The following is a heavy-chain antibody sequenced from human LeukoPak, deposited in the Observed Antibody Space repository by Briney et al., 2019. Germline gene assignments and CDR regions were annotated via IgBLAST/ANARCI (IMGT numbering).Heavy chain of an antibody. CDR3: ASRYSSSGNVRYYYYGMDV. J-gene: IGHJ6*02. Sequence: EASVKVSCKASGGTFSSYAISWVRQAPGQGLEWMGRIIPILGIANYAQKFQGRVTITADKSTSTAYMELSSLRSEDTAVYYCASRYSSSGNVRYYYYGMDVWGQGTTVTVSS. CDR2: IIPILGIA. D-gene: IGHD6-6*01. V-gene: IGHV1-69*04. CDR1: GGTFSSYA.